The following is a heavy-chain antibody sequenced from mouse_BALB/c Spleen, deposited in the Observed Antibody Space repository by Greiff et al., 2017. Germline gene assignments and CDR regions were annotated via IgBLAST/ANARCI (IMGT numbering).Heavy chain of an antibody. Sequence: QVQLQQPGAELVKPGASVKLSCKASGYTFTSYYMYWVKQRPGQGLEWIGGINPSNGGTNFNEKFKSKATLTVDKSSSTAYMQLSSLTSEDSAVYYCTRIRYGPYAMDYWGQGTSVTVSS. V-gene: IGHV1S81*02. J-gene: IGHJ4*01. CDR3: TRIRYGPYAMDY. CDR1: GYTFTSYY. D-gene: IGHD1-2*01. CDR2: INPSNGGT.